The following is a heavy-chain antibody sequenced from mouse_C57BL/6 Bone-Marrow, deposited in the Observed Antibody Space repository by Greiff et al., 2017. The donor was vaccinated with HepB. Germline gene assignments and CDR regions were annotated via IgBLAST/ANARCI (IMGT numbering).Heavy chain of an antibody. D-gene: IGHD1-1*01. CDR1: GYTFTSYW. Sequence: QVQLQQPGAELVKPGASVKMSCKASGYTFTSYWITWVKQRPGQGLEWIGDIYPGSGSTNYNEKFKSKATLTVDTSSSTAYMQLSSLTSEDSAVYYCARTFTTVVATWWYFDVWGTGTTVTVSS. V-gene: IGHV1-55*01. CDR3: ARTFTTVVATWWYFDV. J-gene: IGHJ1*03. CDR2: IYPGSGST.